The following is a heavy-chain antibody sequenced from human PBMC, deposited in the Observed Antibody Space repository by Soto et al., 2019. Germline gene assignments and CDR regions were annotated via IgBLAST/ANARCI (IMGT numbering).Heavy chain of an antibody. CDR2: IYHSGST. J-gene: IGHJ4*02. CDR1: GYSISSGYY. CDR3: ASFDYGGNPGWFDY. V-gene: IGHV4-38-2*01. Sequence: SSETLSLTCAVSGYSISSGYYWGWIRQPPGKGLEWIGSIYHSGSTYYNPSLKSRVTISVDTSKNQFSLKLSSVTAADTAVYYCASFDYGGNPGWFDYWGQGTLVTVSS. D-gene: IGHD4-17*01.